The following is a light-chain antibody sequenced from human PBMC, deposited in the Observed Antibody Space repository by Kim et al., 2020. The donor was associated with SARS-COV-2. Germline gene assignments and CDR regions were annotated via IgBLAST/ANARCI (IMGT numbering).Light chain of an antibody. J-gene: IGKJ1*01. CDR2: DAS. Sequence: AIRMTQSPSSFSASTGDRVTITCRASQGISTYLAWYQQKPGKAPKLLIYDASTLQSGVPSRFSGSGSGTDFTLTITYLQSEDFATYYCQQYYTYPQTFGQGTKVDIK. CDR3: QQYYTYPQT. V-gene: IGKV1-8*01. CDR1: QGISTY.